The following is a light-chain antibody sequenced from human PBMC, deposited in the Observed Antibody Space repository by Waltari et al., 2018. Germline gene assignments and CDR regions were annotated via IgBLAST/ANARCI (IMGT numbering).Light chain of an antibody. J-gene: IGLJ2*01. CDR1: RGDVGGYNY. CDR2: EVS. CDR3: SSYTSATTLSVV. Sequence: QSALTQPASVSGSPGQSITISCTGTRGDVGGYNYVSWYQQHAGKAPKVIIYEVSNRPSGVSGRFSASKSGDTASLTISGLQPEDEATYYCSSYTSATTLSVVFGGGTK. V-gene: IGLV2-14*01.